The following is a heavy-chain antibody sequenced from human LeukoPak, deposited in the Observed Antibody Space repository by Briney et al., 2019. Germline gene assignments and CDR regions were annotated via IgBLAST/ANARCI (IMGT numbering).Heavy chain of an antibody. CDR1: GGSISSYY. CDR2: IYTSGGT. D-gene: IGHD6-19*01. CDR3: ARAAEYSSGWYLFDY. V-gene: IGHV4-4*07. Sequence: PSETLSLTCTVSGGSISSYYWTWIRQPAGKGLEWIGRIYTSGGTNYNPSLKGRVTMSVDTSKNQFSLKLSSVTAADTAMYYCARAAEYSSGWYLFDYWGQGILVTVSA. J-gene: IGHJ4*02.